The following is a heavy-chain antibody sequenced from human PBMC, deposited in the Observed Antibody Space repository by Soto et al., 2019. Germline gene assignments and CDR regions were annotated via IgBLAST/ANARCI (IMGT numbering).Heavy chain of an antibody. CDR2: ISSNGDDT. Sequence: GGSLRLSCAASGFTFNSHAIAWVRQAPGKGLEWVSTISSNGDDTYYADSVKGRFTISRDNSKNTLYLQMNSLRAEDTAVYYCAKQYYYSSANYYTSWGQGNLVTVSS. CDR1: GFTFNSHA. D-gene: IGHD3-10*01. CDR3: AKQYYYSSANYYTS. V-gene: IGHV3-23*01. J-gene: IGHJ5*01.